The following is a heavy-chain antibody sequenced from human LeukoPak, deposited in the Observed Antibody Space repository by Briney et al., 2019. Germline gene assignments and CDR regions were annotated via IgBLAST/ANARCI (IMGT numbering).Heavy chain of an antibody. V-gene: IGHV3-48*03. CDR2: ISSSGSTI. CDR1: GFTFSSYE. J-gene: IGHJ6*04. Sequence: GGSLRLSCAASGFTFSSYEMNWVRQAPGKGLEWVSYISSSGSTIYYADSVKGRFTISRDNAKNSLYLQMNSLRAEDTAVYYCARDSVVVVAAGMDAWGKGTTVTISS. D-gene: IGHD2-15*01. CDR3: ARDSVVVVAAGMDA.